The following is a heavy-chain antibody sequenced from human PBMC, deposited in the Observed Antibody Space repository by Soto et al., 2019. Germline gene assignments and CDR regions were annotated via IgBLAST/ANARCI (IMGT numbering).Heavy chain of an antibody. D-gene: IGHD6-19*01. CDR1: GGYIVSGGYS. CDR2: AYPRGST. Sequence: SETLSRTCAVSGGYIVSGGYSWSWIRQPPGKGLEWIGTAYPRGSTYYDPSLKSRVIISLDLSKNQFSLNLNSVTAADTAVYYCARAAGSGCSDAWGQRTLVTVAS. CDR3: ARAAGSGCSDA. V-gene: IGHV4-30-2*01. J-gene: IGHJ4*02.